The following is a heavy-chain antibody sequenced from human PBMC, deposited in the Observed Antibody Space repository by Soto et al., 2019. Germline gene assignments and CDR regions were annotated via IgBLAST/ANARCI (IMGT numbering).Heavy chain of an antibody. CDR2: ISYDGSNN. V-gene: IGHV3-30*18. Sequence: QVQLVESGGGVVQPGGSLRLSCAASGFTFSSYGMHWVRQAPGRGLEWVAVISYDGSNNYYADSVKGRFTISRDNSKNTLDLQMNSLRAEDTAVYYCAKEARTPAAIGEYYHYYGMDVWGQGTTVTVSS. J-gene: IGHJ6*02. D-gene: IGHD2-2*02. CDR1: GFTFSSYG. CDR3: AKEARTPAAIGEYYHYYGMDV.